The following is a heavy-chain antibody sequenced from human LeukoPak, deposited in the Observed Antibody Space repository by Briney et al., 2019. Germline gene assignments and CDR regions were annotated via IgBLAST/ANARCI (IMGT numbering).Heavy chain of an antibody. D-gene: IGHD1-14*01. Sequence: SQTLSLTCALSGDSVSSFDAAWDWLRQSPSRGLEWLGRTYYRSKWGSDYAVSVKSRIIVSPDTSKNQFSLQLDSVTPEDTAVYYCTRASNRAFDIWGQGTMVTVSS. V-gene: IGHV6-1*01. CDR3: TRASNRAFDI. CDR2: TYYRSKWGS. J-gene: IGHJ3*02. CDR1: GDSVSSFDAA.